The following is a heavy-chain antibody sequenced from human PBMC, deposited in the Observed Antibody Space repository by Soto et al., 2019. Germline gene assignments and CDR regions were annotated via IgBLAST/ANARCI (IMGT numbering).Heavy chain of an antibody. Sequence: PGGSLRLSCAASGFTFSSYGMHWVRQAPGKGLEWVAVISYDGSNKYYADSVKGRFTISRDNSKNTLYLQMNSLRAEDTAVYYCAKDASAAGLYYGMDVWGQGTTVTVSS. V-gene: IGHV3-30*18. CDR2: ISYDGSNK. CDR3: AKDASAAGLYYGMDV. D-gene: IGHD6-13*01. J-gene: IGHJ6*02. CDR1: GFTFSSYG.